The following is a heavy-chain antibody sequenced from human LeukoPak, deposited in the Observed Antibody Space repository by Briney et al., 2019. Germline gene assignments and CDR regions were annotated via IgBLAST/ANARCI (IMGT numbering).Heavy chain of an antibody. J-gene: IGHJ4*02. V-gene: IGHV4-34*01. CDR3: ARGYYYDSSGYYPS. Sequence: GSLRLSCAASGCTFSNYGMSWVREAPGKGLERIGEINPSGSTKHNPSLKSRVTISVGTSKTQFSLKLTSVTAADTAVYYCARGYYYDSSGYYPSWGQGTLVTVSS. D-gene: IGHD3-22*01. CDR1: GCTFSNYG. CDR2: INPSGST.